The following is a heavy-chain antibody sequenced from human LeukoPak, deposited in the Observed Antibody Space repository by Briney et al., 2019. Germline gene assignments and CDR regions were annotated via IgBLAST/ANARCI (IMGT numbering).Heavy chain of an antibody. CDR2: ISGSGGST. D-gene: IGHD1-26*01. V-gene: IGHV3-23*01. J-gene: IGHJ4*02. Sequence: GGSLRLSCAASGFTFSSYAMSWVRQAPGKGLEWVSAISGSGGSTYYAGSVKGRFTISRDNSKNTLFLQMNSLRAEDTAVYYCAKDSVGVSGSYLHFDYWGQGTQVTVSS. CDR3: AKDSVGVSGSYLHFDY. CDR1: GFTFSSYA.